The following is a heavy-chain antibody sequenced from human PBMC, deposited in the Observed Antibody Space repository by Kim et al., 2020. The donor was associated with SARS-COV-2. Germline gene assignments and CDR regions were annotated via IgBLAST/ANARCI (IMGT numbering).Heavy chain of an antibody. V-gene: IGHV3-30*02. CDR3: AKGGYSSSWYALDY. J-gene: IGHJ4*02. D-gene: IGHD6-13*01. Sequence: ADSVKGRFTISRDNSKNTLYLQMNSLRAEDTAVYYCAKGGYSSSWYALDYWGQGTLVTVSS.